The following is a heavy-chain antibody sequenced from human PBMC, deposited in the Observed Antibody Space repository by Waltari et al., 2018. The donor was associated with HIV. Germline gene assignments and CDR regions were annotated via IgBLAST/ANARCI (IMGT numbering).Heavy chain of an antibody. J-gene: IGHJ4*02. CDR1: GGSFRGES. CDR2: INHIGST. CDR3: ARRGLGRPDY. V-gene: IGHV4-34*01. D-gene: IGHD3-10*01. Sequence: QVQLQQWGAGLLKPSETLSLTCAVDGGSFRGESWSWFGQPPGNGRDGIWEINHIGSTTSNPSLTIRVTISVDTSKHQFPLKLGSVTTADTAVYYCARRGLGRPDYWGQGTLVTVSS.